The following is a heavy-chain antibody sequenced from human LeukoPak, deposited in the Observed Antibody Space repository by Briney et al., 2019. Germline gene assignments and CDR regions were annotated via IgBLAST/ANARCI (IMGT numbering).Heavy chain of an antibody. CDR2: LYGGGST. V-gene: IGHV3-66*01. J-gene: IGHJ4*02. CDR1: GFTVSSNY. D-gene: IGHD3-10*01. CDR3: ARERGVGLWFGESAFDY. Sequence: PRGSLRLSCAASGFTVSSNYMSRVRQAPGKGMEWVSVLYGGGSTYYADSVKGRFTISRDNSKNTLYLQMNSLRAEDTAVYYCARERGVGLWFGESAFDYWGQGTLVTVSS.